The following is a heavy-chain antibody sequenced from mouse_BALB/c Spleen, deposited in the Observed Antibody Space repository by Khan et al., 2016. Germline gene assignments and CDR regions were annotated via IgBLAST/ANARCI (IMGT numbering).Heavy chain of an antibody. V-gene: IGHV14-3*02. D-gene: IGHD2-4*01. CDR1: GFNIKDTY. CDR3: ASYDYDLY. CDR2: IDPANGNT. Sequence: VQLQQSGAELVKPGASVKLSCTASGFNIKDTYMHWVKQRPEQGLEWIGRIDPANGNTKSDPTFQGKATITADTSSHTAYLQLSSLTSEDTAVYYGASYDYDLYWGQGTTLTVAS. J-gene: IGHJ2*01.